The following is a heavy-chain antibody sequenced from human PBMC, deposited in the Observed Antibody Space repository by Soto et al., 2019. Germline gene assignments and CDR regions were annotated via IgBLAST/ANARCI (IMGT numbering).Heavy chain of an antibody. D-gene: IGHD2-21*02. Sequence: KVSCKASGGTFSSYAISWVRQAPGQGLEWMGGIIPIFGTANYAQKFQGRVTITADESTSTAYMELSSLRSEDTAVYYCARVPLGCGGDRCYYFDYWGQGTLVTVSS. CDR1: GGTFSSYA. V-gene: IGHV1-69*01. J-gene: IGHJ4*02. CDR2: IIPIFGTA. CDR3: ARVPLGCGGDRCYYFDY.